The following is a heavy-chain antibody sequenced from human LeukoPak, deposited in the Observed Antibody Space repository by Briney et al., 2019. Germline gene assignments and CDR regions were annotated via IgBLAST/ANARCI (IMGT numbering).Heavy chain of an antibody. D-gene: IGHD5-12*01. CDR2: ISSSSSYI. Sequence: GGSLRLSCAASGFTFRSYSMNWVRQAPGKGLEWVSSISSSSSYIYYADSVKGRFTISRDNAKNSLYLQMNSLRAEDTAVYYCARDGYSGYETTFDYWGQGTLVTVSS. J-gene: IGHJ4*02. CDR3: ARDGYSGYETTFDY. CDR1: GFTFRSYS. V-gene: IGHV3-21*01.